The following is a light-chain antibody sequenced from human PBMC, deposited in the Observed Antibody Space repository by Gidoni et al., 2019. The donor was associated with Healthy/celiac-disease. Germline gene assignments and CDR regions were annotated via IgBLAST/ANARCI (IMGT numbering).Light chain of an antibody. J-gene: IGLJ2*01. CDR1: SSDVGSYNL. CDR2: EGS. V-gene: IGLV2-23*01. Sequence: QSALTQPASASGSPGQSITISCTGTSSDVGSYNLVSWYQQHPGKAPKLMIYEGSKRPSGVSNRFSGSKSGNTASLTSSGLQAEDEADYYCCSYAGSSTVFGGGTKLTVL. CDR3: CSYAGSSTV.